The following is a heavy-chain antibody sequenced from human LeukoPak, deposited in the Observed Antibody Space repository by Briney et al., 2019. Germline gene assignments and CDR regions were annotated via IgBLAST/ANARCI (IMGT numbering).Heavy chain of an antibody. CDR2: IRDSGEA. CDR3: ARDRAALQDWVEFDP. D-gene: IGHD3/OR15-3a*01. J-gene: IGHJ5*02. V-gene: IGHV3-66*03. Sequence: GGSLRFSCAVSGFRVTDYYMSWVRQALGKGLEWVGLIRDSGEAFYADFVRGRFAISRDESENTLYLQMNSLRVEDTAVYFCARDRAALQDWVEFDPWGQGTPVIVSS. CDR1: GFRVTDYY.